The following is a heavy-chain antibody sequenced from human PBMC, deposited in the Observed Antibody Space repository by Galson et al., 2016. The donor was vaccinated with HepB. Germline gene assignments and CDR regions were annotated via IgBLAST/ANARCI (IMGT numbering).Heavy chain of an antibody. CDR1: GFTFSTYG. CDR3: ARRFDS. Sequence: SLRLSCAASGFTFSTYGMNWVRQAPGKGLEWVSYITGGSTAIYYADSVKGRFTISRDDAKNSLYLQMNSLRDEDTAGYYCARRFDSWGQGTLVTVSS. CDR2: ITGGSTAI. J-gene: IGHJ4*02. V-gene: IGHV3-48*02.